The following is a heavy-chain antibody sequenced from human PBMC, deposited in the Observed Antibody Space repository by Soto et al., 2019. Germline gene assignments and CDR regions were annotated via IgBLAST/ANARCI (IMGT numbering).Heavy chain of an antibody. CDR3: ASGRGYSNSSIDY. V-gene: IGHV3-33*01. CDR1: GFTFSSYG. J-gene: IGHJ4*02. CDR2: IWYDGSNK. D-gene: IGHD6-6*01. Sequence: PGGSLRLSCAASGFTFSSYGMHWVRQAPGKGLEWVAIIWYDGSNKYYADSVKGRFTISRDNSKNTLYLQMNSLRVEDTAVYYCASGRGYSNSSIDYWGQGTLVTVSS.